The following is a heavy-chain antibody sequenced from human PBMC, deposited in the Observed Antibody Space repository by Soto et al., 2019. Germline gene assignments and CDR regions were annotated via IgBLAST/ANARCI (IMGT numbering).Heavy chain of an antibody. D-gene: IGHD6-19*01. CDR2: IWYDGSNK. CDR1: GFTFSSYG. CDR3: ARDHSSGWYHWYFDL. Sequence: QVQLVESGGGVVQPGRSLRLSCAASGFTFSSYGMHWVRQAPGKGLEWVAVIWYDGSNKYYADSVKGRFTISRDNSXXTLYLQMNSLRAEDTAVYYCARDHSSGWYHWYFDLWGRGTLVTVSS. J-gene: IGHJ2*01. V-gene: IGHV3-33*01.